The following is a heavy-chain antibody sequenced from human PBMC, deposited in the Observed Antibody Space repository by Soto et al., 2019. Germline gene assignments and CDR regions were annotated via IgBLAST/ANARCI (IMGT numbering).Heavy chain of an antibody. CDR3: AKHWDS. J-gene: IGHJ4*02. Sequence: GGSLRLSCAASGFTFSSYGMHWVRQAPGKGLEWVAVISYDGSNKYYAASVKGRFTISRDNSKNTLYLQMNSLRAEDTAVYYCAKHWDSWGQGTLVTVSS. D-gene: IGHD1-1*01. CDR2: ISYDGSNK. V-gene: IGHV3-30*18. CDR1: GFTFSSYG.